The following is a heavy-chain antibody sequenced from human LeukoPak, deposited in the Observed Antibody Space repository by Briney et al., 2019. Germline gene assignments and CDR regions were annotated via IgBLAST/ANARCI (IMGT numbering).Heavy chain of an antibody. CDR1: GFTFSSYW. J-gene: IGHJ4*02. D-gene: IGHD6-13*01. Sequence: GGSLRLSCAASGFTFSSYWMHWVRQSPGKGLVWVSRINSDGSSTSYADSVKGRFTISRDNAKNSLYLQMNSLRAEDTALYYCARDGRYSNSWPDYWGQGTLVTVSS. V-gene: IGHV3-74*01. CDR2: INSDGSST. CDR3: ARDGRYSNSWPDY.